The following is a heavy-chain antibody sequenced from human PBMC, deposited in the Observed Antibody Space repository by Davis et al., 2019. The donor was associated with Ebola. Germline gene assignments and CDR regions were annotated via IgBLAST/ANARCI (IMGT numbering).Heavy chain of an antibody. V-gene: IGHV4-34*01. CDR1: GGSFSGYY. CDR2: INHSGST. J-gene: IGHJ5*02. D-gene: IGHD2-15*01. Sequence: SQTLSLTCAVYGGSFSGYYWSWIRQPPGKGLEWIGEINHSGSTNYNPSLKSRVTISVDTSKNQFSLKLSSVTAADTAVYYCARGGVRDIVVVVAATPRVDWFDPWGQGTLVTVSS. CDR3: ARGGVRDIVVVVAATPRVDWFDP.